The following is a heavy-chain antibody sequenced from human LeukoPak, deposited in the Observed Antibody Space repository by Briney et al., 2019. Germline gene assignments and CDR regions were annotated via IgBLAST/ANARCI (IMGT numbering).Heavy chain of an antibody. CDR3: ARVTYYDSLYYFDY. D-gene: IGHD5-12*01. Sequence: GGSLRLSCAASGFTFDDYGLSWVRQAPEKGLEWVSGINWNGGSTGYADSVKGRFTISRDNAKNSLYLQMNSLRAEDTALYYCARVTYYDSLYYFDYWGQGTLVTVSS. J-gene: IGHJ4*02. CDR1: GFTFDDYG. CDR2: INWNGGST. V-gene: IGHV3-20*04.